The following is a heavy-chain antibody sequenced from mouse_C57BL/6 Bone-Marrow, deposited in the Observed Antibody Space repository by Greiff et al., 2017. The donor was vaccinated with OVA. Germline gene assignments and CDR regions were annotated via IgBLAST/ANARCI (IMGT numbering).Heavy chain of an antibody. CDR1: GFTFSDAW. J-gene: IGHJ1*03. CDR2: LRNKANYPAT. D-gene: IGHD2-4*01. CDR3: TSPTTRDYDDFDV. V-gene: IGHV6-6*01. Sequence: EVKLMESGGGLVQPGGSMKLSCAASGFTFSDAWMDWVRQSPEKGLELVAELRNKANYPATYYAESVKGRFTISRDDSKSSVYLQMNSLRAEDTGIYYCTSPTTRDYDDFDVWGTGTTVTVSS.